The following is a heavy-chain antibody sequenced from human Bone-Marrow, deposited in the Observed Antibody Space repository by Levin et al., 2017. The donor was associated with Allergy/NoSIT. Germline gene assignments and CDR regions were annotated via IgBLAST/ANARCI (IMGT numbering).Heavy chain of an antibody. CDR3: ARDIGVCVGGSCYSFAY. Sequence: SCAASGFSVNSNFMSWVRQAPGKGLEWVSVIYSGGNTYYSDSVKGRFTVSRDNSKNTLYLQMTGLTAEDTAVYYCARDIGVCVGGSCYSFAYWGQGALVTVSS. D-gene: IGHD2-15*01. V-gene: IGHV3-53*01. CDR1: GFSVNSNF. CDR2: IYSGGNT. J-gene: IGHJ4*02.